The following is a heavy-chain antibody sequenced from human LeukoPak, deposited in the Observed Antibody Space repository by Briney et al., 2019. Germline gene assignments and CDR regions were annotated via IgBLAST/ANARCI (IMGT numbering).Heavy chain of an antibody. D-gene: IGHD3-3*01. Sequence: PGGSLRLSCAASGFTFSSYSMNWVRQAPGKGLEWVSSISSSSSYIYYADSVKGRFTISRDNAKNSLYLQMNSLRAEDTAVYYCARDSRDKLRFLEWSHETLDFWGQGTLVTVSS. J-gene: IGHJ4*02. V-gene: IGHV3-21*01. CDR2: ISSSSSYI. CDR1: GFTFSSYS. CDR3: ARDSRDKLRFLEWSHETLDF.